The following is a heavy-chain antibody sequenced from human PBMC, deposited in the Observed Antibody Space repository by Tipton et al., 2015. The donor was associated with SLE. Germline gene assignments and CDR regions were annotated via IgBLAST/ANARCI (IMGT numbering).Heavy chain of an antibody. V-gene: IGHV4-4*02. CDR3: AKDPRVVRSYFDY. Sequence: SRVTISIDKSKKQFSLKLSSVTAADTAVYYCAKDPRVVRSYFDYWGQGTLVTVSS. J-gene: IGHJ4*02. D-gene: IGHD3-3*01.